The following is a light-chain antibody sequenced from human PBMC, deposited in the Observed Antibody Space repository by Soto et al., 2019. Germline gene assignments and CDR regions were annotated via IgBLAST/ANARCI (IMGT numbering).Light chain of an antibody. Sequence: QSALTQPPSASGSPGRSVTISCTGTSSDVGGYDYVSWFQQHPGKAPKLIIYEVRNRPSGISSRFSGSRSGNTASLTISGLQPEDEGDYYCSAYTARSTLVFGGGTKVTVL. CDR2: EVR. V-gene: IGLV2-14*01. J-gene: IGLJ3*02. CDR3: SAYTARSTLV. CDR1: SSDVGGYDY.